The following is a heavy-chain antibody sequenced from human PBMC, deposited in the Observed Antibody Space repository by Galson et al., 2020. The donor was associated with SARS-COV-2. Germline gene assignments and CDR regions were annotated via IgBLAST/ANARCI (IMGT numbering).Heavy chain of an antibody. CDR1: GGSISSYY. V-gene: IGHV4-4*07. CDR2: IYTSGST. CDR3: ARDTVVVVAEEANYCYYYGMDV. D-gene: IGHD2-15*01. J-gene: IGHJ6*02. Sequence: ASETLSLTCTVSGGSISSYYWSWIRQPAGKGLEWIGRIYTSGSTNYNPSLKSRVTMSVDTSKNQFSLKLSSVTAADTAVYYCARDTVVVVAEEANYCYYYGMDVWGQGTTVTVSS.